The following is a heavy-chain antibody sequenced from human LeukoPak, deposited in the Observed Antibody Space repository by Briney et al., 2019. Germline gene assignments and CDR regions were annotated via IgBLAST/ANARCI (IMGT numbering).Heavy chain of an antibody. CDR2: IEPDAKNK. Sequence: PGGSLRLSCTASGFTFSRSWMAWIRQAPGKGLEWVTNIEPDAKNKYYVDIVKGRFTVSRDNTKNTVSLQMNSLRIEGTAVYYCARVEIRADFDFWGQGVLVTVSS. J-gene: IGHJ4*02. V-gene: IGHV3-7*01. CDR1: GFTFSRSW. CDR3: ARVEIRADFDF.